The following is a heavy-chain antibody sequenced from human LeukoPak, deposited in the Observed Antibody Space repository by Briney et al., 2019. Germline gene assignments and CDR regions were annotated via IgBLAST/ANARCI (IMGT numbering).Heavy chain of an antibody. CDR3: ARLVVNAARPLFDY. CDR1: GGSISSYY. D-gene: IGHD6-6*01. CDR2: IYYSGST. Sequence: PSETLSLTCTVAGGSISSYYWSWIRQHPAKGRELRWYIYYSGSTTYTPPPKSRVTISVAPSKTQSPLKLSSVTAADTAVYYCARLVVNAARPLFDYSGQGTLVTASS. J-gene: IGHJ4*02. V-gene: IGHV4-59*01.